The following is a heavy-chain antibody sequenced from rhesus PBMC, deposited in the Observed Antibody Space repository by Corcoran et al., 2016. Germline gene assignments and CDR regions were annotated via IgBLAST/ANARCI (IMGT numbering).Heavy chain of an antibody. D-gene: IGHD5-24*01. CDR3: ATSVYTGRYFDI. J-gene: IGHJ2*01. V-gene: IGHV4-173*01. Sequence: QLQVQESGPGLVKPSETLSLTCAVSGASISSNYWSWIRQPPWKGLEWIGRISGSDGSTDYNPSLKSRVTISTDTSKKQFSLKLSSVTAADTAVYYCATSVYTGRYFDIWGPGTPVTISS. CDR2: ISGSDGST. CDR1: GASISSNY.